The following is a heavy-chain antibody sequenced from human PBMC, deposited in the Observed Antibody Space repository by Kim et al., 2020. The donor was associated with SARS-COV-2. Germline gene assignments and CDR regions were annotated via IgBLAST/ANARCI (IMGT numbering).Heavy chain of an antibody. V-gene: IGHV3-30*18. CDR1: GFTFSSYG. CDR2: ISYDGSNK. D-gene: IGHD3-22*01. J-gene: IGHJ2*01. CDR3: AKGASSGYYWYFDL. Sequence: GGSLRLSCAASGFTFSSYGMHWVRQAPGKGLEWVAVISYDGSNKYYADSVKGRFTISRDNSKNTLYRQMNSLRAEDTAVYYCAKGASSGYYWYFDLWGRG.